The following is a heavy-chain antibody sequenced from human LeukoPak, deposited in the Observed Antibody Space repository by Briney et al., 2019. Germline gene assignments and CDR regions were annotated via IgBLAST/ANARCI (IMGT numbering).Heavy chain of an antibody. CDR3: ARELGYCSGGSCTLGAFDI. D-gene: IGHD2-15*01. CDR1: GYSISSGYY. J-gene: IGHJ3*02. Sequence: SETLSLTCTVSGYSISSGYYWGWIRQPPGKGREWIGSIHHSGSAYYNPSLKSRVTISVDTSKNQFSLKLSSVTAADTAVYYCARELGYCSGGSCTLGAFDIWGQGTMVTVPS. CDR2: IHHSGSA. V-gene: IGHV4-38-2*02.